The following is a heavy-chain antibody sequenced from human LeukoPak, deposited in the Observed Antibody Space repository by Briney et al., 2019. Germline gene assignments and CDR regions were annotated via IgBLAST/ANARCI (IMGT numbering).Heavy chain of an antibody. CDR1: GFTFSSYG. CDR3: AKDGAYYGSGSYFDY. CDR2: NSGSGGST. Sequence: GGSLRLSCAASGFTFSSYGMSWVRQAPGKGLEWVSANSGSGGSTYYADSVEGSFTISRDDSKNTLYLQMNSLRAEDTGVFYCAKDGAYYGSGSYFDYWGQGTLVTVSS. D-gene: IGHD3-10*01. V-gene: IGHV3-23*01. J-gene: IGHJ4*02.